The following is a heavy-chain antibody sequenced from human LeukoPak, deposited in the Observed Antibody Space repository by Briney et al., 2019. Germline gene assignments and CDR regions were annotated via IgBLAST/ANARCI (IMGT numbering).Heavy chain of an antibody. Sequence: GGSLRLSCAASGFTFSTYWMSWVRQAPGRGLEWVASIKQDGSEKYYVDSVKGRFTISRDNAKNSLYLQMNSLRPEDTAVYYCADGTTPDYWGQGTLVTVSS. D-gene: IGHD1-7*01. J-gene: IGHJ4*02. CDR2: IKQDGSEK. V-gene: IGHV3-7*01. CDR3: ADGTTPDY. CDR1: GFTFSTYW.